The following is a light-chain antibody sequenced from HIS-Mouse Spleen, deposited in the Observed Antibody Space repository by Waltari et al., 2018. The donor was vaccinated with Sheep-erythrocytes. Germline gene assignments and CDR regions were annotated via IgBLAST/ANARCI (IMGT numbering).Light chain of an antibody. CDR1: QSVSSN. V-gene: IGKV3-15*01. J-gene: IGKJ4*01. Sequence: EIVMTQSPVTLSVSPVERATLSCRASQSVSSNLAWYQQKPGQAPRLLIYGASTRATGIPARFSGSGSGTEFTLTISSLQSEDFAVYYCQQYNNWPPLTFGGGTKVEIK. CDR3: QQYNNWPPLT. CDR2: GAS.